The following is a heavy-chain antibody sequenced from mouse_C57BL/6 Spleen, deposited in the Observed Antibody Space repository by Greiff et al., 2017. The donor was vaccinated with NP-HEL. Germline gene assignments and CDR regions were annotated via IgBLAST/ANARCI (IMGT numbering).Heavy chain of an antibody. CDR2: ISGGGGNT. CDR3: AGELYAIDY. V-gene: IGHV5-9*01. J-gene: IGHJ4*01. CDR1: GFTFSSYT. Sequence: EVKLQESGGGLVKPGGSLKLSCAASGFTFSSYTMSWVRQTPEKRLEWVATISGGGGNTYYPDSVKGGFTISRDNAKNTLYLHMSSLRSEDTALYYCAGELYAIDYWGQGTSVTVSS.